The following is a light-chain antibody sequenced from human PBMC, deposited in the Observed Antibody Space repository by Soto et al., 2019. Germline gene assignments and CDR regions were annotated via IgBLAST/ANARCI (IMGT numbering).Light chain of an antibody. J-gene: IGLJ3*02. CDR3: CSYAGSSSGV. CDR2: EGS. V-gene: IGLV2-23*01. Sequence: QSELTQPASVSGSPGQSITISCTGTSSDVGSYNLVSWYQQHPGKAPKLMIYEGSKRPSGVSNRFSGSKSGNTASLTISGLQAEDEADYYCCSYAGSSSGVFGGGTKLTVL. CDR1: SSDVGSYNL.